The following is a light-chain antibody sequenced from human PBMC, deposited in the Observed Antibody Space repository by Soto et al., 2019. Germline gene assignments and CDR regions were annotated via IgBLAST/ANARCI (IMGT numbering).Light chain of an antibody. V-gene: IGLV4-69*01. J-gene: IGLJ2*01. CDR2: LNSDGSH. CDR1: SGHSSYA. CDR3: KTWGTGIVV. Sequence: QAVVTQSPSASASLGASVKLTCTLSSGHSSYAIAWHQQQPEKGPRYLMKLNSDGSHSKGDGIPDRFSGSSSGAERYLTISSLQSEDEADYYCKTWGTGIVVFGGGTKLTVL.